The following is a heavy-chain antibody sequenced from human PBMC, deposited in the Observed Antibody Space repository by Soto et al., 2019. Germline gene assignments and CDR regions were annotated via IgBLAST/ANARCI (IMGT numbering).Heavy chain of an antibody. CDR1: GYTFTGYY. V-gene: IGHV1-2*04. D-gene: IGHD6-13*01. Sequence: ASVKVSCKASGYTFTGYYMHWVRQAPGQGLEWMGWINPNSGGTNYAQKFQGWVTMTRDTSISTAYMELSRLRSDDTAVYYCARDMTRGSSWYYYYGMDVWGQGTTVTVSS. CDR3: ARDMTRGSSWYYYYGMDV. J-gene: IGHJ6*02. CDR2: INPNSGGT.